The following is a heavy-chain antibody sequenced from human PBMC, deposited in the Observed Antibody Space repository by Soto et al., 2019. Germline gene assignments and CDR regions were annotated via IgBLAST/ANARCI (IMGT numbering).Heavy chain of an antibody. V-gene: IGHV4-59*01. CDR3: ARDRRGHCTRVSCHSDGRDV. CDR1: GGSFSTYY. CDR2: IYYSGTT. J-gene: IGHJ6*02. D-gene: IGHD2-15*01. Sequence: PSETLSLTCTVSGGSFSTYYWSWFRQSPGKGLEYIGCIYYSGTTNYNPSLKSRVTISLDTSKNNFSLRLNSVTAADTAVYYCARDRRGHCTRVSCHSDGRDVWGQGTTGTVS.